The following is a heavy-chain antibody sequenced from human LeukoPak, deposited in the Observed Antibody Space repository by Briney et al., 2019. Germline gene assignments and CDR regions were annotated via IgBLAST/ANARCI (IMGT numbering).Heavy chain of an antibody. Sequence: SETLSLTCAVYGGSFSGYYWSWIRQPPGKGLEWIGEINHSGSTNYNPSLKSRVTISVDTSKNQFSLKLSSVTAADTAVYYCARALPLGYYYYGMDVWGQGTTVTVSS. CDR2: INHSGST. D-gene: IGHD3-16*01. CDR1: GGSFSGYY. CDR3: ARALPLGYYYYGMDV. V-gene: IGHV4-34*01. J-gene: IGHJ6*02.